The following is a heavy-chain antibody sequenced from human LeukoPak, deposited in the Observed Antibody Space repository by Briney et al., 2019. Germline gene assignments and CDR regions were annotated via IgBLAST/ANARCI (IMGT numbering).Heavy chain of an antibody. D-gene: IGHD6-19*01. V-gene: IGHV3-30*03. J-gene: IGHJ4*02. CDR3: ARSLTYSSGWYSTTSDLDY. CDR2: ISYDGSNK. CDR1: GFTFSSYG. Sequence: HPGGSLRLSCAASGFTFSSYGMHWVRQAPGKGLEWVAVISYDGSNKYYADSVKGRFTISRDNSKNTLYLQMNSLRAEDTAVYYCARSLTYSSGWYSTTSDLDYWGQGTLVTVSS.